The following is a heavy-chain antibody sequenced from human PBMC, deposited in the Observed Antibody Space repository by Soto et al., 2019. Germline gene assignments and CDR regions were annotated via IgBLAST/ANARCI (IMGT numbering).Heavy chain of an antibody. CDR1: GGSISSSSYY. V-gene: IGHV4-39*01. J-gene: IGHJ6*02. CDR3: AGGRGDYYYAMEV. Sequence: PSETLSLTCTVSGGSISSSSYYWGWIRQPPGKGLEWIGSIYYSGSTYYNPSLKSRVTISVDTSKNQFSLKLSSVTAADTAVYYCAGGRGDYYYAMEVWGQGTTVTVSS. D-gene: IGHD3-10*01. CDR2: IYYSGST.